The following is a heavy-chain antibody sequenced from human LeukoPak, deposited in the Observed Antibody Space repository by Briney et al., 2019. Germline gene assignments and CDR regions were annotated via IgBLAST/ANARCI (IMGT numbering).Heavy chain of an antibody. D-gene: IGHD2-15*01. Sequence: GGSLRLSCAASGFTFSNYAMSWVRQAPGKGPEWVSVVRSSGDSTYYADSVKGRFTISRDNSKNTLYLQMNGLRAEDTAIYYCAKGGWQSYFDYWGQGTPVTVSS. CDR3: AKGGWQSYFDY. J-gene: IGHJ4*02. V-gene: IGHV3-23*01. CDR2: VRSSGDST. CDR1: GFTFSNYA.